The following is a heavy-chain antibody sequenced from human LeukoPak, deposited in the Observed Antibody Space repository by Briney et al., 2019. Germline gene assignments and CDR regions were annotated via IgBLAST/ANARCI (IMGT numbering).Heavy chain of an antibody. J-gene: IGHJ6*03. CDR3: ARGAKAARYYYYMDV. Sequence: GRSLRLSCAASGFTFSRYSMHWVRQAPGKGLAWVAVISFDGKTQVYGDSVKGRFTISRDNSNNTLYLQMNSLRAEDTAVYYCARGAKAARYYYYMDVWGKGTTVTVSS. V-gene: IGHV3-30*04. CDR2: ISFDGKTQ. CDR1: GFTFSRYS. D-gene: IGHD6-13*01.